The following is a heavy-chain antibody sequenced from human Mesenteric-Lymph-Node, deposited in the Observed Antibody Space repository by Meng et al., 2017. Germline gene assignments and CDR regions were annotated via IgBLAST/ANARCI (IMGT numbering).Heavy chain of an antibody. CDR3: ARRVYPHNWNDNYYYGMDV. V-gene: IGHV1-2*06. J-gene: IGHJ6*02. CDR1: GYTFTGYY. Sequence: ASVKVSCKASGYTFTGYYMHWVRQAPGQGLEWMGRINPNSGGTNYAQKFQGRVTMTRDTSISTAYMELSRLRSDDTAVYYCARRVYPHNWNDNYYYGMDVWGQGTTVTVSS. CDR2: INPNSGGT. D-gene: IGHD1-1*01.